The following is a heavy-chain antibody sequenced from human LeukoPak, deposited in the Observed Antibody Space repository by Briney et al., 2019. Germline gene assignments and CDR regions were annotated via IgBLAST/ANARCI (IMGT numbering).Heavy chain of an antibody. D-gene: IGHD4-17*01. Sequence: GGSLRLSCAGSGFPFSSYEMNWLRQAPGQGLEWVSAITSAGAPRYADSVKGRFTISRDNSKNTLYLQMNSLRAEDTAQYFCARDPNGDYIGAFEFWGQGTGVTVSS. CDR1: GFPFSSYE. CDR2: ITSAGAP. CDR3: ARDPNGDYIGAFEF. V-gene: IGHV3-23*01. J-gene: IGHJ3*01.